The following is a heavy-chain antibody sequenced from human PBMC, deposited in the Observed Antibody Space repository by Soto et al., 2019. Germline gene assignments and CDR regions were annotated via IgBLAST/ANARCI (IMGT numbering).Heavy chain of an antibody. CDR3: ARGRSSTSPYPIGY. Sequence: QVQLQESGPGLVKPSQTLSLTCTVSGGSISSGGYYWSWIRQHPGKGLEWIGYIYYSGSTYYNPSLKRRVTISVATSKKHFSLKLSSVTAADTAVYYCARGRSSTSPYPIGYWGQGTLVTVSS. J-gene: IGHJ4*02. CDR1: GGSISSGGYY. CDR2: IYYSGST. V-gene: IGHV4-31*03. D-gene: IGHD2-2*01.